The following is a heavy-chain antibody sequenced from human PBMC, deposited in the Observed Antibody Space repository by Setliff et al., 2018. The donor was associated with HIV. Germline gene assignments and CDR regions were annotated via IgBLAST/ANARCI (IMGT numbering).Heavy chain of an antibody. CDR1: GYTFAVYY. D-gene: IGHD1-7*01. Sequence: GASVKVSCKTSGYTFAVYYIHWVRQAPGQGLEWMGRINPKSGGTKYAPKFQGRVNMTSDTSVRSVYMELAGLTSGDVAVYYCVRDLSVIGTAQGGLDYWGQGTLVTVSS. J-gene: IGHJ4*02. CDR2: INPKSGGT. V-gene: IGHV1-2*06. CDR3: VRDLSVIGTAQGGLDY.